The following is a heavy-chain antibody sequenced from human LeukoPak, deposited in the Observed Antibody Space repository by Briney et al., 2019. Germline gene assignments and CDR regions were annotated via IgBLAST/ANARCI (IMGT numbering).Heavy chain of an antibody. J-gene: IGHJ6*02. Sequence: GESLKISCKGSGYSFTSYWIGWVRQMPGKGLEWMGIIYPGDSDTRYSPPFQGQVTISADKSINTAYLQWSSLKASDTAMYYCARRSSSWYDGQYYYGMDVWGQGTTVTVSS. V-gene: IGHV5-51*01. CDR1: GYSFTSYW. CDR2: IYPGDSDT. CDR3: ARRSSSWYDGQYYYGMDV. D-gene: IGHD6-13*01.